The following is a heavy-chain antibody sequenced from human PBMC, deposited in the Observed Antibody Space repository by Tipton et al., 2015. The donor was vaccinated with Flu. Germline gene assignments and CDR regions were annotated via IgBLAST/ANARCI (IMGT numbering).Heavy chain of an antibody. D-gene: IGHD5/OR15-5a*01. V-gene: IGHV3-23*01. CDR2: ISGGGGGT. J-gene: IGHJ4*02. CDR1: GFTFSIYA. Sequence: SLRLSCAASGFTFSIYAMSWVRQAPGKRLEWISDISGGGGGTYYADSVKGRLTISRDNSKNMLYLRMNSLSAEDTAIYYCAKVIPEKVSGLDYWGQGTLVTVSS. CDR3: AKVIPEKVSGLDY.